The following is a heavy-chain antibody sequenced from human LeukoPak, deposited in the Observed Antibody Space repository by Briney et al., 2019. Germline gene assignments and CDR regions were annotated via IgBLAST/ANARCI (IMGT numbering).Heavy chain of an antibody. J-gene: IGHJ2*01. D-gene: IGHD4-17*01. CDR2: INGNGDST. Sequence: GGSLRLSCAASGFTFYDYGISWVRQAPGKGLEWVSGINGNGDSTAYADSVKGRFIISRDNATNYLYLQMNSLRAEDTALYFCARDFRTTVSSFDLWGRGTLVTVSS. CDR1: GFTFYDYG. CDR3: ARDFRTTVSSFDL. V-gene: IGHV3-20*04.